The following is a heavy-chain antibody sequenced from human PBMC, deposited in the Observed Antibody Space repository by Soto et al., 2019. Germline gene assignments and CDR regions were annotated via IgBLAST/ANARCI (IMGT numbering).Heavy chain of an antibody. CDR3: ARQWGIAVAGQASHDAFDI. CDR1: GYSFTSYW. J-gene: IGHJ3*02. D-gene: IGHD6-19*01. V-gene: IGHV5-51*01. CDR2: IYPGDSDT. Sequence: GESLKISCKGSGYSFTSYWIGWVRQMPGKGLEWMGIIYPGDSDTRYSPSFQGQVTISADKSISTAYLQWSSLKASDTAMYYCARQWGIAVAGQASHDAFDIWGQGTMVTVSS.